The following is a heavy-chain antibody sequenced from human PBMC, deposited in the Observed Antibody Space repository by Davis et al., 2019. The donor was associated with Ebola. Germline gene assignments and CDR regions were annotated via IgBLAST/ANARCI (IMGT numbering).Heavy chain of an antibody. D-gene: IGHD1-26*01. CDR1: GFTFSSYS. J-gene: IGHJ4*02. CDR3: AKAGGIVGATSDY. Sequence: GGSLRLSCAASGFTFSSYSMNWVRQAPGKGLEWVSYISSSSSTIYYADSVKGRFTISRDNAKNSLYLQMNSLRAEDTAVYYCAKAGGIVGATSDYWGQGTLVTVSS. CDR2: ISSSSSTI. V-gene: IGHV3-48*01.